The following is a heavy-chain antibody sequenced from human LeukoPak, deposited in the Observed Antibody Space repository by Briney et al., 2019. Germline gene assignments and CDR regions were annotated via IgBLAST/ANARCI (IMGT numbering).Heavy chain of an antibody. CDR1: GFTFSSYW. J-gene: IGHJ3*02. V-gene: IGHV3-74*01. CDR2: INSDGSST. D-gene: IGHD4-23*01. CDR3: AKDSRWELFGGAFDI. Sequence: GGSLRLSCAASGFTFSSYWMHWVRQAPGKGLVGVSRINSDGSSTSYADSVKGRFTISRDNAKNSLYLQMNSLRAEDMALYYCAKDSRWELFGGAFDIWGQGTMVTVSS.